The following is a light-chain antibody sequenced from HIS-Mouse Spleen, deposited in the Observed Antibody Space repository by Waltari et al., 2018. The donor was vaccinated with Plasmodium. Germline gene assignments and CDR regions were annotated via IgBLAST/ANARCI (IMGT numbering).Light chain of an antibody. Sequence: EIVLTQSPGTLSLSPGERATLSCRASQSVSSSYLAWYHQKPGQAPMLLIYGASSRATCIQDRFSGSGSGTDFTITISRLEPEDFAVYDCQQYGSSPPLTFGGGTKVEIK. CDR2: GAS. V-gene: IGKV3-20*01. CDR1: QSVSSSY. J-gene: IGKJ4*01. CDR3: QQYGSSPPLT.